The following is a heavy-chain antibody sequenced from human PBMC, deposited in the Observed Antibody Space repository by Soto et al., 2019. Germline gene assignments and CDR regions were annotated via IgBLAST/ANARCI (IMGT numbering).Heavy chain of an antibody. CDR1: GGYISSYY. V-gene: IGHV4-59*01. CDR2: IYYSGST. J-gene: IGHJ6*03. D-gene: IGHD3-3*01. CDR3: ARDSGTSGWSGYDFYYYYMDV. Sequence: SETLSLTCTVSGGYISSYYWSWIRQPPGKGLEWIGYIYYSGSTNYNPSLKSRVTISVDTSKNQFSLKLSSVTAADTAVYYCARDSGTSGWSGYDFYYYYMDVWGKGTTVTVSS.